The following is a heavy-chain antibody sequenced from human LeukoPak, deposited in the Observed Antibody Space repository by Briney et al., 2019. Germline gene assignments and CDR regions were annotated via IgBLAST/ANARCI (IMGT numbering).Heavy chain of an antibody. J-gene: IGHJ6*03. CDR1: GGSISSYY. Sequence: SETLSLTCTVSGGSISSYYWSWIRQPPGKGLEWIGYIYTSESTNYNPSLKSRVTISVDTSKNQFSLKLSSVTAADTAVYYCAVTGRYCTNGVCSLPYYYYMDVWGKGTTVTVSS. CDR2: IYTSEST. CDR3: AVTGRYCTNGVCSLPYYYYMDV. D-gene: IGHD2-8*01. V-gene: IGHV4-4*09.